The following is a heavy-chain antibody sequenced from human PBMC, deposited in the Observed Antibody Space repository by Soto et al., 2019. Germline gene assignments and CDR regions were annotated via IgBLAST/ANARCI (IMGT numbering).Heavy chain of an antibody. D-gene: IGHD1-26*01. V-gene: IGHV3-30-3*01. CDR3: ARVKADSGSFGIDY. Sequence: PGGSLRLSCAASGFTFSSYAMSWVRQAPGKGLEWVAVISYDGSNKYYADSVKGRFTISRDNSKNTLYLQMNSLRAEDTAVYYCARVKADSGSFGIDYWGQGTLVTVSS. CDR1: GFTFSSYA. CDR2: ISYDGSNK. J-gene: IGHJ4*02.